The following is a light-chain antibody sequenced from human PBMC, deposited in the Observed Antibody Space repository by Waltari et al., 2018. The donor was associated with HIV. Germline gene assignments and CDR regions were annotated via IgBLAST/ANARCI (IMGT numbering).Light chain of an antibody. V-gene: IGLV1-40*01. Sequence: QSVLTQPPSVSGAPGQRVTISCTGSSSNIGAGYEVHWYQQVPGTAPQLLIYGNTNRPAVVPDRFSAAKSGASPSLAITGLQAEDEADYYCQSYDSSLTGSVFGGGTKLTVL. CDR1: SSNIGAGYE. CDR2: GNT. CDR3: QSYDSSLTGSV. J-gene: IGLJ2*01.